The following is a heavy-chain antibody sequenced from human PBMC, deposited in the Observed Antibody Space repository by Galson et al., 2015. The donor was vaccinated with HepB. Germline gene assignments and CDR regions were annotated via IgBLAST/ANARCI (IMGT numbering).Heavy chain of an antibody. J-gene: IGHJ5*02. CDR3: MGETPQTYYCDSSGYYHWFDP. Sequence: SLRLSCAASGFTFSSYAMHWVRQAPGKGLEWVAVISYDGSNKYYADSVKGRFTISRDDSKNTLYLQMNSLKTEDTAVYYCMGETPQTYYCDSSGYYHWFDPWGQGTLVTVSS. CDR1: GFTFSSYA. CDR2: ISYDGSNK. D-gene: IGHD3-22*01. V-gene: IGHV3-30*04.